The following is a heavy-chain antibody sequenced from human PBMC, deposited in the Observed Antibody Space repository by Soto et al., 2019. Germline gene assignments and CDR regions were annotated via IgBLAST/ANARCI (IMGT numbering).Heavy chain of an antibody. J-gene: IGHJ4*02. CDR3: ARGRWSDRFLT. Sequence: QVQLQQWGAGLLKPSETLSLTCAVYGEDLNSYYWSWIRQAPGKGLEWIGEIYDARRTTYNPSLRSRVTISAVASSQQFTLRLISLTAADPAIYYCARGRWSDRFLTWGQGTLVTVSS. D-gene: IGHD2-15*01. CDR2: IYDARRT. CDR1: GEDLNSYY. V-gene: IGHV4-34*02.